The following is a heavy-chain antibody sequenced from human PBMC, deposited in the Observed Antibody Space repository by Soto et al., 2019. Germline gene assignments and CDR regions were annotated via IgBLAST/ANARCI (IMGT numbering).Heavy chain of an antibody. V-gene: IGHV3-21*01. J-gene: IGHJ4*02. Sequence: GSLRLSCAASGFTFSSYSMNWVRQAPGKGLEWVSSISSSSSYIYYADSVKGRFTISRDNAKNSLYLQMNSLRAEDTAVYYCARDHRITIFGVVIMAFDYWGQGTLVTVSS. CDR1: GFTFSSYS. CDR2: ISSSSSYI. D-gene: IGHD3-3*01. CDR3: ARDHRITIFGVVIMAFDY.